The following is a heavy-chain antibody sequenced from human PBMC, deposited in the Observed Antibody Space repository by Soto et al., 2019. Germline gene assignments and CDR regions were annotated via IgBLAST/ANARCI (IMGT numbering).Heavy chain of an antibody. D-gene: IGHD3-10*01. CDR2: IIPILGIA. J-gene: IGHJ3*02. Sequence: QVQLVQSGAEVKKPGSSVKVSCKASGGTFSSYTISWVRQAPGQGLEWMGRIIPILGIANYAQKFQGRVTINADKSTSTAYMELSSLRSEDTAVYYCARVPSYYGSGSYYPGAFDIWGQGTMVTVSS. CDR3: ARVPSYYGSGSYYPGAFDI. V-gene: IGHV1-69*02. CDR1: GGTFSSYT.